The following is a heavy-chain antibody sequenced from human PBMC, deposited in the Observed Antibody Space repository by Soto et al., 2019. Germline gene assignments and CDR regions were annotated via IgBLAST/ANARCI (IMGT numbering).Heavy chain of an antibody. J-gene: IGHJ6*01. CDR1: GYTFTTYD. Sequence: QVQLVQSGAEVKKPGASVKVSCKASGYTFTTYDISLVRQAPGQGLEWMGRISTYNGNTNYPQSLKGRLTMTTDTSTTTAYMELRSLRSDDTAVYYCARDPYQVLMVKAPKLYGMDVWGQGTTVTVSS. CDR2: ISTYNGNT. D-gene: IGHD2-8*01. CDR3: ARDPYQVLMVKAPKLYGMDV. V-gene: IGHV1-18*01.